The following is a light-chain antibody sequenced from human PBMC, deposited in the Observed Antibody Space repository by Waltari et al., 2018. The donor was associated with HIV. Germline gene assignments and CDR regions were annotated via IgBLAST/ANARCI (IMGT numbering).Light chain of an antibody. J-gene: IGLJ1*01. CDR1: NSDVGGYNS. V-gene: IGLV2-14*03. Sequence: QSALTQPASVSGSPGQSITISCTGTNSDVGGYNSVSWYQQHTDKAPTLLIYDVNKRPSGSSNRFSGSKSGNTASLTISRLQTEDEADYYCNSYASGSTLVFGTGTTVTV. CDR2: DVN. CDR3: NSYASGSTLV.